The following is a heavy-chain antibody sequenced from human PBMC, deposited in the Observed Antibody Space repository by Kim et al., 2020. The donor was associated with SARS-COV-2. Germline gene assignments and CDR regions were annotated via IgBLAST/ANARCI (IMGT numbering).Heavy chain of an antibody. J-gene: IGHJ4*02. V-gene: IGHV2-5*01. Sequence: KRYNPSLRTRITITKDTSKNQVVLTLSNMDPVDTATYYCAHTIYGDYVFAFWGQGTLVTVSS. D-gene: IGHD4-17*01. CDR2: K. CDR3: AHTIYGDYVFAF.